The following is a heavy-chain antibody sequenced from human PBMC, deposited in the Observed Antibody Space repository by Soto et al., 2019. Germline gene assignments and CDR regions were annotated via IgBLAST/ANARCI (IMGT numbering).Heavy chain of an antibody. CDR1: GYTLTELS. D-gene: IGHD6-19*01. J-gene: IGHJ4*02. V-gene: IGHV1-24*01. Sequence: ASVKVSCKVSGYTLTELSMHWVRQAPGKGLEWMGGFDPEDGETIYAQKFQGRVTMTEDTSTDTAYMELSSLRSEDTAVYYCATDQSTFRSSGWYFDYWGQGTLVNVSS. CDR2: FDPEDGET. CDR3: ATDQSTFRSSGWYFDY.